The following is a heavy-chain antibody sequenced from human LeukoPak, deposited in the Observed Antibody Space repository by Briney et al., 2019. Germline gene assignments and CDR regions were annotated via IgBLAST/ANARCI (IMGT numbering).Heavy chain of an antibody. Sequence: GRSLRLSCAASGFTFSSYGMHWVRQAPGKGLEWVAVIWYDGSNKYYADSVKGRFTISRDNSKNTLYLQMNSLRAEDTAVYYCARDKVVAATFRSFDYWGQGTLVTVSS. CDR3: ARDKVVAATFRSFDY. J-gene: IGHJ4*02. CDR2: IWYDGSNK. V-gene: IGHV3-33*01. D-gene: IGHD2-15*01. CDR1: GFTFSSYG.